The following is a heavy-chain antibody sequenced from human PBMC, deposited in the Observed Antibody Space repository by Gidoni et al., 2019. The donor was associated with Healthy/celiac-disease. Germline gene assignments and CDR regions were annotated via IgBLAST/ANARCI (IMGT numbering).Heavy chain of an antibody. CDR2: IYYSGST. J-gene: IGHJ4*02. D-gene: IGHD3-3*01. Sequence: QVQLQESGPGLVKPSETLSLTCPVSGGSISSYYWSWIRQPPGKGREWIGYIYYSGSTNYNPSLKSRVTISVDTSKNQFSLKLSSVTAADTAVYYCARGRYDFWSGYSYPSFDYWGQGTLVTVSS. CDR3: ARGRYDFWSGYSYPSFDY. V-gene: IGHV4-59*01. CDR1: GGSISSYY.